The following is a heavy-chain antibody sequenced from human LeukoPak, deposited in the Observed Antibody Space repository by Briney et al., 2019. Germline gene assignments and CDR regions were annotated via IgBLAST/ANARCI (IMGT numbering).Heavy chain of an antibody. D-gene: IGHD3-22*01. Sequence: SETLSLICTVSGGSISSYYWSWIRQPPGKGLEWIGYIYYSGSTNYNPSLKSRVTISVDTSKNQFSLKLSSVTAADTAVYYCASPYDSSGYYNYWGQGTLVTVSS. CDR1: GGSISSYY. CDR2: IYYSGST. J-gene: IGHJ4*02. CDR3: ASPYDSSGYYNY. V-gene: IGHV4-59*01.